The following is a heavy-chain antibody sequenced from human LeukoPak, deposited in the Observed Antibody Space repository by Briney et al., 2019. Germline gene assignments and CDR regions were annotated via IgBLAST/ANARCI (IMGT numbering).Heavy chain of an antibody. V-gene: IGHV3-7*01. CDR2: IKGDESAK. J-gene: IGHJ4*02. D-gene: IGHD1-26*01. CDR3: ARDVGGSLDY. Sequence: GGSLRLSCTASGFAFSTYWMAWVRQAPGKGLEWVANIKGDESAKHQADSVKGRFTISRDNAQNSMFLQMSSLRGEDTAVYYCARDVGGSLDYWGQGTLVTVSS. CDR1: GFAFSTYW.